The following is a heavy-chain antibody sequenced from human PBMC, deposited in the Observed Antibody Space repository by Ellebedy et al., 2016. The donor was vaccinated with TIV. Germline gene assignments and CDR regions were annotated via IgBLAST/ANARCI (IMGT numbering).Heavy chain of an antibody. CDR1: GFTFSNYN. CDR2: IRSTGSDK. J-gene: IGHJ6*02. CDR3: ASTFGELNYYYGMDV. V-gene: IGHV3-21*01. D-gene: IGHD3-3*01. Sequence: GESLKISCVASGFTFSNYNMNWVRQSPGKGLEWVSSIRSTGSDKYYADSVKGRFTISRDNAKNSLYLQMNSLRAEDTAVYYCASTFGELNYYYGMDVWGQGTTVTVSS.